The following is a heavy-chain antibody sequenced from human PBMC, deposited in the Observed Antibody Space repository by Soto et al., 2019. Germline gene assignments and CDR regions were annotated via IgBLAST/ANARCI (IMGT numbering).Heavy chain of an antibody. CDR3: ARRAYATHHFDY. J-gene: IGHJ4*02. CDR2: IYYSGNT. Sequence: PSETLSLTCTVSIGSINNYYWSWIRQSPGKGLEWIGNIYYSGNTNYNPSLKSRVTMSVDTFKNQFSLKLSSVTAADTAVYYCARRAYATHHFDYWGQGTLVTVSS. CDR1: IGSINNYY. V-gene: IGHV4-59*01. D-gene: IGHD4-17*01.